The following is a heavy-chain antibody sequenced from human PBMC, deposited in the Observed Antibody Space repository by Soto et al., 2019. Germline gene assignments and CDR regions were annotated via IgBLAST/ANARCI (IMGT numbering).Heavy chain of an antibody. J-gene: IGHJ6*03. CDR1: GFTFSSYW. V-gene: IGHV3-7*01. Sequence: PGGSLRLSCAASGFTFSSYWMSWVRQAPGKGLEWVANIKQDGSEKYYVDSVKGRFTISRDNAKNSLYLQMNSLRAEDTAVYYCARGSGSWYYYYYYMDVWGKGTTVTVSS. D-gene: IGHD6-13*01. CDR3: ARGSGSWYYYYYYMDV. CDR2: IKQDGSEK.